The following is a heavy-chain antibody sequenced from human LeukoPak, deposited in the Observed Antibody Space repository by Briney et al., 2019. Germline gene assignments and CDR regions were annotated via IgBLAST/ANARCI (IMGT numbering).Heavy chain of an antibody. J-gene: IGHJ4*02. CDR1: GYTLTELS. CDR2: FDPEDGET. D-gene: IGHD3-3*01. Sequence: GASVTVSFKVSGYTLTELSMHWVRQAPGKGGEGMGGFDPEDGETIYAQKFQGRVTMTEDTSTDTAYMELSSLRSEDTAVYYCATGGTSTYYAIWGQGTLVTVSS. CDR3: ATGGTSTYYAI. V-gene: IGHV1-24*01.